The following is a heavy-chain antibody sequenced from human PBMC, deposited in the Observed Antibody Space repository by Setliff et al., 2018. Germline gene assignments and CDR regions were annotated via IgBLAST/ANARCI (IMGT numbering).Heavy chain of an antibody. V-gene: IGHV1-3*03. CDR1: GYTFISYA. Sequence: ASVKVSCKASGYTFISYALHWVRQAPGQRLQWMGWINPSSGNTKYSQEFQGRVTITADESTSTAYMELSSLSSEDTAVYYCAVEFTYSSGRDYWGQGTLVTVSS. CDR2: INPSSGNT. CDR3: AVEFTYSSGRDY. D-gene: IGHD6-19*01. J-gene: IGHJ4*02.